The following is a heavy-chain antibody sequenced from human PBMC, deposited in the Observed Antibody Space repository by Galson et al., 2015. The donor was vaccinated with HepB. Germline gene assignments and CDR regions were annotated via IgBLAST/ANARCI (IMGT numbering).Heavy chain of an antibody. CDR1: GDSVSSDSAA. V-gene: IGHV6-1*01. Sequence: CAISGDSVSSDSAAWNWIRQSPSRGLEWLGRTYYRSKWYNDYAVSVKSRITINPDTSKNQFSLQLNSVTPEDTAVYYCARGLGSGWYKGNNYYGMDVWGQGTTVTVSS. D-gene: IGHD6-19*01. CDR3: ARGLGSGWYKGNNYYGMDV. J-gene: IGHJ6*02. CDR2: TYYRSKWYN.